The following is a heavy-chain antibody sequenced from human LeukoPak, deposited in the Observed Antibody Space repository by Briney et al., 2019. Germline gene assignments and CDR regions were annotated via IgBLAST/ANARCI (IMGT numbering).Heavy chain of an antibody. V-gene: IGHV3-7*01. J-gene: IGHJ5*02. CDR1: GFSFSSNW. CDR3: ARLGLEVGGPNWFDP. D-gene: IGHD1-1*01. CDR2: IKRDGSQK. Sequence: GGSLRLSCAAPGFSFSSNWMGWVRQAPGKGLEWVAHIKRDGSQKYYLDSVKGRFTISRDSAKNSLYLQMNSLRVEDTAVYYCARLGLEVGGPNWFDPWGQGTLVTVSS.